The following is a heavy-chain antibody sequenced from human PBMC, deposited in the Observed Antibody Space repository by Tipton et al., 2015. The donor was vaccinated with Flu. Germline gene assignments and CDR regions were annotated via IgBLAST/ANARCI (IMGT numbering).Heavy chain of an antibody. Sequence: TLSLTCTVSGGSISSSSYYWGWIRQPPGKGLEWIGSIYYSGSTYYNPSLKSRVTISVDTSKNQFSLKLSSVTAADTAVYYCASSKYDYVWGSYRSLAFDIRGQGTMVTVSS. V-gene: IGHV4-39*07. CDR1: GGSISSSSYY. CDR2: IYYSGST. D-gene: IGHD3-16*02. J-gene: IGHJ3*02. CDR3: ASSKYDYVWGSYRSLAFDI.